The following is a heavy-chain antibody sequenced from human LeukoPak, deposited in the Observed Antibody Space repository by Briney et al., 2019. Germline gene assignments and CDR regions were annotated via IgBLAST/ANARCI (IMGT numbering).Heavy chain of an antibody. D-gene: IGHD5-24*01. CDR2: TYYRSKWYN. Sequence: SQTLSLTCAISGDSVSSNRASWTWIRRSPSRGLEWLGRTYYRSKWYNDYAVSLKSRISINPDTSKNQFPLQLNSVTPEDTAVYYCSRSDGASDFDYWGQGTLVTVSS. V-gene: IGHV6-1*01. CDR3: SRSDGASDFDY. J-gene: IGHJ4*02. CDR1: GDSVSSNRAS.